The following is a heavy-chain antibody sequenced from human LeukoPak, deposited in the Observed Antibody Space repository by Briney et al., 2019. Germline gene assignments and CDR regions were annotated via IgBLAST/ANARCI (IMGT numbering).Heavy chain of an antibody. J-gene: IGHJ4*02. CDR1: GDSISSNXX. Sequence: SETLSLTCTVSGDSISSNXXXXXIRXPXXXXXXWIGGVHYSGSAYYNXSLKXXVTISVDTSKNQFSLNLSSVIAADTAVYYCARHSTWFLIDYWNQGTLVTVAS. CDR3: ARHSTWFLIDY. V-gene: IGHV4-39*01. D-gene: IGHD3-9*01. CDR2: VHYSGSA.